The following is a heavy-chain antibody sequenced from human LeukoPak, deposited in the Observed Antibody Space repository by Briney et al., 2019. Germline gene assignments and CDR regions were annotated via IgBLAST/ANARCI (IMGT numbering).Heavy chain of an antibody. D-gene: IGHD3-10*01. CDR2: ISGGGVST. Sequence: PGGSLRLSCAPSGFTSSGYAMSWVRHGPGKGLEWVSAISGGGVSTYYADSIKGRFTISRDDSKNTLYLQMNSLRAEDTAVYYCAKGMVRGVIPDYWGQGTLVTVSS. J-gene: IGHJ4*02. CDR1: GFTSSGYA. CDR3: AKGMVRGVIPDY. V-gene: IGHV3-23*01.